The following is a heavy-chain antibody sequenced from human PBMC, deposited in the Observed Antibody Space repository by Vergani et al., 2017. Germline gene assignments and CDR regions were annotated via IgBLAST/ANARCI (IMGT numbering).Heavy chain of an antibody. D-gene: IGHD7-27*01. V-gene: IGHV4-34*01. Sequence: QVQLQQWGAGLLKPSETLSLTCAVYGGSFSGYYWSWIRQPPGKGLEWFGEINHSGSTNYNPSLKSRVTISVDTSKNQFSLKLSSVTAADTAVYYCARGQKLGIPMYYYYMDVWGKGTTVTVSS. CDR1: GGSFSGYY. CDR2: INHSGST. J-gene: IGHJ6*03. CDR3: ARGQKLGIPMYYYYMDV.